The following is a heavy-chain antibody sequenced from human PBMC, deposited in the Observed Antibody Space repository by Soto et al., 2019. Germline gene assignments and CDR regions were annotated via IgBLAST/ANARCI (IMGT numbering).Heavy chain of an antibody. CDR1: GFTFSTYG. D-gene: IGHD2-21*02. V-gene: IGHV3-33*06. CDR2: IWYDGSKK. Sequence: GGSLRLSCAASGFTFSTYGIHWVRQAPGKGLEWLAVIWYDGSKKYYAGSVQGRFTISRDNSKNTGYLQMNSLRAEDTAVYYCVKDHCGGDCYSNPYFDYWGQGTLVTVSS. J-gene: IGHJ4*02. CDR3: VKDHCGGDCYSNPYFDY.